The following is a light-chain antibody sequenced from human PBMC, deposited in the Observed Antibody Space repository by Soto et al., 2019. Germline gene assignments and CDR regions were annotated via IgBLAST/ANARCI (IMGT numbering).Light chain of an antibody. CDR1: QSISSW. Sequence: DVQMTQSPSTLSASVGARVTITCRASQSISSWLAWYQQKPGKAPKLLIYKSSTLESGFPSNFRGSVSGTEFTLTISSRKPEDFATYYCQHDNSYAWPFGHGTKV. J-gene: IGKJ1*01. CDR2: KSS. CDR3: QHDNSYAWP. V-gene: IGKV1-5*03.